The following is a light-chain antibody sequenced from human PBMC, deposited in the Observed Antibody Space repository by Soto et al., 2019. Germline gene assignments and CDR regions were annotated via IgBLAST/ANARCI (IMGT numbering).Light chain of an antibody. Sequence: QSVLTQPPSASGTPGQRVTISCSGSSSNIGGNTVNWYQKLPGTAPKLLIYSNNQRPSGVPDRFSGSKSGTSASLAISGLRSEDEADYYCSSYGGSNNLVFGGGTKVTVL. V-gene: IGLV1-44*01. J-gene: IGLJ2*01. CDR2: SNN. CDR3: SSYGGSNNLV. CDR1: SSNIGGNT.